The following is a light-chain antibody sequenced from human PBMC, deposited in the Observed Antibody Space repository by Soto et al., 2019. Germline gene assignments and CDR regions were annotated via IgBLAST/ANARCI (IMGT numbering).Light chain of an antibody. CDR2: AAS. CDR3: QQYDSYSSGP. CDR1: QGISTY. J-gene: IGKJ1*01. V-gene: IGKV1-5*01. Sequence: DIQMTQSPSTLSASVGDRVTITCRASQGISTYLNWSQQKPGKAPKLLIYAASSLQSGVPSRFSGSGSGTEFTLTISNLQPDDFATYYCQQYDSYSSGPFGQGTKVDIK.